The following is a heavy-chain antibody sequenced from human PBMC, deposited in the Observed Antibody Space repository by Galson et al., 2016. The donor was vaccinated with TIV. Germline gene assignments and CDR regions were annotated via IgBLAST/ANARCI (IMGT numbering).Heavy chain of an antibody. Sequence: SVKVSCKASGGTLTSYAINWVRQAPGQGLEWMGGIIPLSHTPSYAQKFQGRVTITADTSTSTIYMELSSLRSEDTAVYYCARGCSSSNCYTDPIYFDSWGQGALVTVSS. CDR1: GGTLTSYA. J-gene: IGHJ4*02. CDR2: IIPLSHTP. V-gene: IGHV1-69*06. D-gene: IGHD2-2*01. CDR3: ARGCSSSNCYTDPIYFDS.